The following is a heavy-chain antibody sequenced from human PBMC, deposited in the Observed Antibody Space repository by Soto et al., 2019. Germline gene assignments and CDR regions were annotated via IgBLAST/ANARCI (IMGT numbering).Heavy chain of an antibody. CDR3: ARQAAAGKYYYAMDV. J-gene: IGHJ6*02. CDR2: IYPGDSDT. Sequence: PGASLKISCKGSGDNVTTYWSARVRQMPGKGLEGMVIIYPGDSDTRYSPSFQGQVTISADKSINTTYLQWSSLKASDTAMYYCARQAAAGKYYYAMDVWGQGTTVTVSS. V-gene: IGHV5-51*01. CDR1: GDNVTTYW. D-gene: IGHD6-13*01.